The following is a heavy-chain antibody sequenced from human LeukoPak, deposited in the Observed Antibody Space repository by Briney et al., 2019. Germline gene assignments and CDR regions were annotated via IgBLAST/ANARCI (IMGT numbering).Heavy chain of an antibody. CDR3: ARDRWLDSYGSSWYNLFNP. D-gene: IGHD5-18*01. J-gene: IGHJ5*02. Sequence: GGALRLSCAASGFTFSSYGMHWVRQAPGKGLEWVAVIWYDGSNKYYADSVKGRFTISRDNSKNTLDLQMNSLRAEDTAVYYCARDRWLDSYGSSWYNLFNPWGQGTMVTVSS. CDR1: GFTFSSYG. CDR2: IWYDGSNK. V-gene: IGHV3-33*01.